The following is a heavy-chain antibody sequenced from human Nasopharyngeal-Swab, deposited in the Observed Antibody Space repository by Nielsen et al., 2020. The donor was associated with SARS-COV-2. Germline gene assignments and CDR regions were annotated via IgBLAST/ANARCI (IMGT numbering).Heavy chain of an antibody. CDR2: IKSKTDGGTT. J-gene: IGHJ3*02. V-gene: IGHV3-15*01. D-gene: IGHD1-26*01. CDR1: GFTFSNAW. CDR3: TRGRYGGAFYI. Sequence: GESLKISCAASGFTFSNAWMSWVRQAPGKGLEWVGRIKSKTDGGTTDYAAPVKGRFTISRDDSKNTLYLQMNSLKTEDTAVYYCTRGRYGGAFYIWGQGTMVTVSS.